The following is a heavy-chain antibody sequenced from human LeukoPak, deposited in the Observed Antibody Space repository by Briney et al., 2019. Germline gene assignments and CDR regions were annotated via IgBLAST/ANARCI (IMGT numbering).Heavy chain of an antibody. Sequence: GGSLRLSCVASGFTFSNYAMSWVRQAPGRGGEWVSDITGSGTNRYYADSLKGRFTTSRDNSKNTVFLQMNSLRHEDTAIYYCVIWGDYDVLTGYYVPDYWGQGTLVTVAS. D-gene: IGHD3-9*01. V-gene: IGHV3-23*01. CDR1: GFTFSNYA. J-gene: IGHJ4*02. CDR3: VIWGDYDVLTGYYVPDY. CDR2: ITGSGTNR.